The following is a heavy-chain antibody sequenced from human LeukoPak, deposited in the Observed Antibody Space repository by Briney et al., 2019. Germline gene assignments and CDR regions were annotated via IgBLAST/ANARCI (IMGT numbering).Heavy chain of an antibody. Sequence: GGSLRLSCAASGFTFSSYWMSWVRQAPGKGLEWVSYISSSSSTIYYADSVKGRFTISRDNAKNSLYLQMNSLRAEDTAVYYCARVGGPYGDYYYGMDVWGQGTTVTVSS. J-gene: IGHJ6*02. CDR3: ARVGGPYGDYYYGMDV. CDR1: GFTFSSYW. V-gene: IGHV3-48*01. D-gene: IGHD4-17*01. CDR2: ISSSSSTI.